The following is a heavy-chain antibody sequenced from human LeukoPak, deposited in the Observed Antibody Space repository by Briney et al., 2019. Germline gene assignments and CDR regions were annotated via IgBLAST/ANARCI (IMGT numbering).Heavy chain of an antibody. V-gene: IGHV3-30*04. D-gene: IGHD1-1*01. CDR1: GFTFSSHP. CDR3: VRVMTTTRNFDY. J-gene: IGHJ4*02. CDR2: ISYDGKNK. Sequence: PGGSLRLSCAAPGFTFSSHPMHWVRQTPGKGLEWVAVISYDGKNKYYADSVNGRFTVSRDNTKNTLYLQMNSLRVDDMGVYYCVRVMTTTRNFDYWGPGTLVTVSS.